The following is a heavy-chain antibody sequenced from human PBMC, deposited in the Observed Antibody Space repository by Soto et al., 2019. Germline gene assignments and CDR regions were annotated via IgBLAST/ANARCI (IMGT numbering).Heavy chain of an antibody. J-gene: IGHJ6*02. D-gene: IGHD6-6*01. CDR2: IYDSGSN. CDR3: ARGPYRSSSETVYYYYGMDV. Sequence: KTSETLSLTCTVSGGSVSSDGYYWSWIPQPRGQGLEWIGYIYDSGSNNYNPSLRSRITISVDTSKNLFALKVSSVVDADTSVYYCARGPYRSSSETVYYYYGMDVWGQGTTVTVSS. CDR1: GGSVSSDGYY. V-gene: IGHV4-61*03.